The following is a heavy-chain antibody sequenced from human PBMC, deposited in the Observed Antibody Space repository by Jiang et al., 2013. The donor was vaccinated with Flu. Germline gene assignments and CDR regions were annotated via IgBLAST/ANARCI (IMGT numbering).Heavy chain of an antibody. CDR3: ARGTTMDV. D-gene: IGHD2/OR15-2a*01. J-gene: IGHJ6*02. CDR2: IYYSGST. CDR1: GGSISTYY. Sequence: GPGLVKPSETLSLTCTVSGGSISTYYWSWIRQPPGKGLEWIGYIYYSGSTYYNPSLKSRVTISVDTSKDQFSLNLSSVTAADTAVYYCARGTTMDVWGQGTTVTVSS. V-gene: IGHV4-59*01.